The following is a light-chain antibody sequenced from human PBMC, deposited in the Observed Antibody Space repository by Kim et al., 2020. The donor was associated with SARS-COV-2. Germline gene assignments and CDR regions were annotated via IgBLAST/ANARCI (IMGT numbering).Light chain of an antibody. V-gene: IGKV3-15*01. CDR2: GAS. Sequence: SPGERATLSCRASQIVRSNLAWYQQKPGQAPRLLIYGASTRATGIPARFSGSGSGTEFTLTISSLQSEDFAVYYCQQYNNWPPWTFGQGTKVDIK. CDR3: QQYNNWPPWT. CDR1: QIVRSN. J-gene: IGKJ1*01.